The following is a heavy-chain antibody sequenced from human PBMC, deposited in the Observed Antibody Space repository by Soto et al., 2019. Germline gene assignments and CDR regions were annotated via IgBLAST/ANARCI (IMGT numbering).Heavy chain of an antibody. D-gene: IGHD6-13*01. CDR1: GFSFSTFA. J-gene: IGHJ5*02. Sequence: GGSLRLSCAASGFSFSTFAMNWVRQAPGKGLEWVSAISGSGATTYYADSVKGRFTISRDNSKDTLYLQMQSLRTEDTAVYYCARARHTEDISWSHNVERNYFDPWGQGTLVTVSS. CDR3: ARARHTEDISWSHNVERNYFDP. CDR2: ISGSGATT. V-gene: IGHV3-23*01.